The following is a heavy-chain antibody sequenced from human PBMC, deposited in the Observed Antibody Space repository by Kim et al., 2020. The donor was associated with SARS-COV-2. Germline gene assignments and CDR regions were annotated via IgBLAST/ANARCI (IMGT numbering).Heavy chain of an antibody. CDR3: ARASWGFDL. Sequence: GGSLRLSCAASGFTFSDYWMSWVRQAPGKGLEWVASIKQDGRETYYVDSVKGRFSISKDNVKNSLYLQMSRLRAEDTAVYFCARASWGFDLWGQGTLVTVSS. CDR1: GFTFSDYW. CDR2: IKQDGRET. V-gene: IGHV3-7*03. J-gene: IGHJ4*02. D-gene: IGHD3-16*01.